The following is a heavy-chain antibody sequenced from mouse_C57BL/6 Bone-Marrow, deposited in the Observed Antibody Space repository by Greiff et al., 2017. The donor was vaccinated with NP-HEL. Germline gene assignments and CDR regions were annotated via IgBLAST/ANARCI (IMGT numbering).Heavy chain of an antibody. J-gene: IGHJ1*03. CDR3: ARDGGSRDRDV. CDR1: GFTFSSYA. Sequence: DVQLQESGGGLVKPGGSLKLSCAASGFTFSSYAMSWVRQTPEKRLEWVATISDGGSYTYYPDNVKGRFTISRDNAKNNLYLQMSHLKSEDTAMYYCARDGGSRDRDVWGTGTTVTVSS. CDR2: ISDGGSYT. V-gene: IGHV5-4*01. D-gene: IGHD1-1*01.